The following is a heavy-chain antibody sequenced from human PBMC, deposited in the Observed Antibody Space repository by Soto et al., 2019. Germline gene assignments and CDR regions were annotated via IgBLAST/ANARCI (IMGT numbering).Heavy chain of an antibody. V-gene: IGHV1-46*01. CDR3: ARDQGTAMVTFSD. CDR1: GYTFTSYY. Sequence: VKVSCKASGYTFTSYYMHWVRQAPGQGLEWMGIINPSGGSTSYAQKFQGRVTMTRDTSTSTVYMELSSLRSEDTAVYYCARDQGTAMVTFSDWGQGTLVTVSS. J-gene: IGHJ4*02. CDR2: INPSGGST. D-gene: IGHD5-18*01.